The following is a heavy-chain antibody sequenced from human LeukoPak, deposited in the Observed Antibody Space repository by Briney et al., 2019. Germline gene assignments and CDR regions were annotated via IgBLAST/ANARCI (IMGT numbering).Heavy chain of an antibody. D-gene: IGHD6-6*01. J-gene: IGHJ3*01. V-gene: IGHV5-51*01. CDR2: IDPADSDT. Sequence: GESLKISCQCSGYTFSAYWIGWVRLMPGKGLEYLGIIDPADSDTRYSPPFQGQVSLSSDKSVSTAYLQWSSLKASDTAIYFCARHSSHLEAFDAWGQGTVVTVSS. CDR1: GYTFSAYW. CDR3: ARHSSHLEAFDA.